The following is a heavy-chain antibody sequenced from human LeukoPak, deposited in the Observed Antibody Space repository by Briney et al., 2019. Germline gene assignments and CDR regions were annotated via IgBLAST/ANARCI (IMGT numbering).Heavy chain of an antibody. CDR1: GGSISSSNW. CDR2: IYHSGST. V-gene: IGHV4-4*02. CDR3: AREGGSEGPYSNYYFDY. J-gene: IGHJ4*02. Sequence: SGTLSLTCAVSGGSISSSNWWSWVRQPPGKGLEWIGEIYHSGSTNYNPSLKSRVTISVDTSKNQFSLKLSSVTAADTAVYYCAREGGSEGPYSNYYFDYWGQGTLVTVSS. D-gene: IGHD4-11*01.